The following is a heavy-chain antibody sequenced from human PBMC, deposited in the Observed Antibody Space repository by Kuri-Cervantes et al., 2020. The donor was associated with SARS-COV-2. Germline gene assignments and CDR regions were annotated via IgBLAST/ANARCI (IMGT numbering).Heavy chain of an antibody. CDR1: GFTFSSYW. CDR3: GSGLLPHY. Sequence: GESLKISCAASGFTFSSYWMSWVRQAPGKGLEWVAVISYDGSNKYYADSVKGRFTISRDNSKNTLYLQMNSLRAEDTAVYYCGSGLLPHYWGQGTLVTVSS. D-gene: IGHD3-22*01. V-gene: IGHV3-30-3*01. J-gene: IGHJ4*02. CDR2: ISYDGSNK.